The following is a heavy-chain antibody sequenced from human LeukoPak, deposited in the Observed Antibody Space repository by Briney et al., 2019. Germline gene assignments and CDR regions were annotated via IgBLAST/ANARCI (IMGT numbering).Heavy chain of an antibody. V-gene: IGHV4-39*01. CDR3: ASEETYYYGTGGKTRARGVGFHY. D-gene: IGHD3-10*01. Sequence: PSETLSLTCTVSGVSISSSNSYWGWIRQPPGKGLEWIGSIYYSGNTYYNASLKSQVSISIDTSKNQFSLRLTSVTAADTAVYYCASEETYYYGTGGKTRARGVGFHYWGQGTLVTVSS. CDR2: IYYSGNT. CDR1: GVSISSSNSY. J-gene: IGHJ4*02.